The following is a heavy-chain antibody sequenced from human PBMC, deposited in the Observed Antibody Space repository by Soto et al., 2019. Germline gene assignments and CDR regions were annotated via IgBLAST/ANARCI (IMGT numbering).Heavy chain of an antibody. V-gene: IGHV4-34*01. CDR3: ARGRTVTTASYYYYYYMDV. J-gene: IGHJ6*03. CDR2: INHSGST. Sequence: SETLSLTCAVYGGSFSGYYWSWIRQPPGKGLEWIGEINHSGSTNYNPSLKSRVTISVDTSKNQFSLKLSSVTAADTAVYYCARGRTVTTASYYYYYYMDVWGKGTTVTVSS. D-gene: IGHD4-17*01. CDR1: GGSFSGYY.